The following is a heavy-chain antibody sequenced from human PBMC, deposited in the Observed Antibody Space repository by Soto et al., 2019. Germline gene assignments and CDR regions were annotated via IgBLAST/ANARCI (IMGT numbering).Heavy chain of an antibody. J-gene: IGHJ5*02. CDR2: ISGSGGSS. CDR3: AKDQEATGFDP. CDR1: GFAFSTYA. V-gene: IGHV3-23*01. D-gene: IGHD1-26*01. Sequence: GGSLRLSCAASGFAFSTYAMTWVRQAPGKGLEWVSVISGSGGSSYYAASVKGRFTISRDNSKNTLYLQMNGLRAEDTALYYCAKDQEATGFDPWGQGTLVTVCS.